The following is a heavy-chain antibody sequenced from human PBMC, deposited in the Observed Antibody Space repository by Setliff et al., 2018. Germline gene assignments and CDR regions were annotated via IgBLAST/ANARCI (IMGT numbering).Heavy chain of an antibody. V-gene: IGHV4-34*01. Sequence: PSETLSLTCAVYGDSFSDYYWSWIRQPPGKGLKWIEEINHRGSTNYSPSLRSRVTMSVDTSKKQLSLKLSTVTAADTAVYFCARDNTILGATDYWGQGTVVTVSS. CDR1: GDSFSDYY. D-gene: IGHD1-26*01. J-gene: IGHJ4*02. CDR2: INHRGST. CDR3: ARDNTILGATDY.